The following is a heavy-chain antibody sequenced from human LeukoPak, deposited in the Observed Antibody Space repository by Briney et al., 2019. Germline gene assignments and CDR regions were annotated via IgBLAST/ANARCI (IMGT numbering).Heavy chain of an antibody. CDR3: ATEPLPSLNGILWFGELSSFDP. Sequence: ASVKVSCKASGYTFTSYDINWVRQATGQGLEWMGWVNPNSGNTGYAQKFQGRVTMTEDTSTDTAYMELSSLRSEDTAVYYCATEPLPSLNGILWFGELSSFDPWGQGTLVTVSS. J-gene: IGHJ5*02. V-gene: IGHV1-8*02. CDR2: VNPNSGNT. D-gene: IGHD3-10*01. CDR1: GYTFTSYD.